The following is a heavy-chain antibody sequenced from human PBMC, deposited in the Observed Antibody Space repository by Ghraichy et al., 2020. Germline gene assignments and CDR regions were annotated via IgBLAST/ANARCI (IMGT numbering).Heavy chain of an antibody. J-gene: IGHJ6*02. CDR1: GFIFSRYA. V-gene: IGHV3-48*03. CDR2: ISSSASTV. CDR3: VREGFYAVDV. Sequence: GGSLRLSCVVSGFIFSRYAMFWVRQAPGKGLEWVSSISSSASTVSYADSVKGRFTISRDNARNSLSLLMNSLRDEDTALYYCVREGFYAVDVCSQVTTVNVAS.